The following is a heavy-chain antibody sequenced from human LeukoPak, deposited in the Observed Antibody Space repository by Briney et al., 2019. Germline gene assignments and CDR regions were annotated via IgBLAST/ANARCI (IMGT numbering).Heavy chain of an antibody. V-gene: IGHV3-49*03. CDR3: TRDLPNAYYFDY. CDR2: IRNKVYGGTA. J-gene: IGHJ4*02. CDR1: GFTFGDYA. D-gene: IGHD2-2*01. Sequence: GGSLRLSCTRSGFTFGDYALSWFRQAPGKGVGWVGFIRNKVYGGTAEYAPSVKGRFTISRDDSKFIAYLQMNSLETEDTAFYYCTRDLPNAYYFDYWGQGTLVTVSS.